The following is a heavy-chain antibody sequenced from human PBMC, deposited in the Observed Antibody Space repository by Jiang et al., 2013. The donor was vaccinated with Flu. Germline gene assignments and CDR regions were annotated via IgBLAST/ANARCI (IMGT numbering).Heavy chain of an antibody. D-gene: IGHD3-22*01. CDR2: IKQDGSEK. CDR3: ARDGSYYYDSSGYSLGITSSDY. Sequence: GLVQPGGSLRLSCAVSGFTFSSYWMSWVRQAPGKGLEWVANIKQDGSEKYYVDSVKGRFTISRDNAKNSLYLQMNSLRAEDTAVYYCARDGSYYYDSSGYSLGITSSDYWGQGTLVTVSS. V-gene: IGHV3-7*03. CDR1: GFTFSSYW. J-gene: IGHJ4*02.